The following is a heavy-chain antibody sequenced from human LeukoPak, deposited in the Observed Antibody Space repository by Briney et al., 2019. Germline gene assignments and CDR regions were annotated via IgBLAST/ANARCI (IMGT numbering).Heavy chain of an antibody. CDR2: ISHDGRTK. J-gene: IGHJ4*02. CDR3: ARPSPPGDGYNPPDH. D-gene: IGHD5-24*01. CDR1: GFNFDNFA. V-gene: IGHV3-30*04. Sequence: GKSLTLSCVVSGFNFDNFAMHWVRQPLGRGLEWVAVISHDGRTKYYADSMKGRITISRDNSKNTLFLQMNNLRSEDTAVYFCARPSPPGDGYNPPDHWGQGTLVTVSS.